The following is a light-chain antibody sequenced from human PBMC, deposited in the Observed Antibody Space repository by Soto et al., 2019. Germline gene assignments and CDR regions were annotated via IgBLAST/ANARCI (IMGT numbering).Light chain of an antibody. V-gene: IGLV2-14*01. CDR2: DVS. Sequence: QSVLTQPASVSRSPGQSITISCTGTSSDVGGYNYVSWYQQHPGKAHKLMIYDVSNRPSGVSNRFSGSKSGNTASLTISGLQAEDEADYYCSSYTSSSTRYFGTGTKLTVL. CDR1: SSDVGGYNY. CDR3: SSYTSSSTRY. J-gene: IGLJ1*01.